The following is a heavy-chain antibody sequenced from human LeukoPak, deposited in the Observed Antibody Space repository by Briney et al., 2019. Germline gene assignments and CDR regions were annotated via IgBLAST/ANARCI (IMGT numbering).Heavy chain of an antibody. Sequence: ASVKVSCKASGYTFTSYYMHWVRQAPGQGLEWMGIINPSGGSTSYAQKFQGRVTMTRDTSTTTGYMELSSLRSEDTAVYYCARGGGITARPLGFWGQGTLVTVSS. CDR1: GYTFTSYY. CDR2: INPSGGST. CDR3: ARGGGITARPLGF. J-gene: IGHJ4*02. V-gene: IGHV1-46*01. D-gene: IGHD6-6*01.